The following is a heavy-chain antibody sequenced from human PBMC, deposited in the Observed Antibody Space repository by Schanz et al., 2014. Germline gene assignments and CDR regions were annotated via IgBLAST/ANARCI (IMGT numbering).Heavy chain of an antibody. V-gene: IGHV1-18*01. CDR1: GYIFGSHG. Sequence: QVQLVQSGVEVKRPGASVRVSCKASGYIFGSHGMTWVRQAPGQGPELMGWINAHTGNTQYAQKFQGRVNMTRDTSTSTVYMELSSLRSEDTAVYYCARDGEAAAGCDYWGQGTLVTVSS. J-gene: IGHJ4*02. D-gene: IGHD6-13*01. CDR2: INAHTGNT. CDR3: ARDGEAAAGCDY.